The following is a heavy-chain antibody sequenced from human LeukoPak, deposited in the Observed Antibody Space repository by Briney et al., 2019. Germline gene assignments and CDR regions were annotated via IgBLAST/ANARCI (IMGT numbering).Heavy chain of an antibody. CDR1: GGSISSDY. Sequence: NTSETLSLTCTVSGGSISSDYWSWIRRPPGKGLEWIGYIYYSGSTNYNPSLKSRVTISVDTSKNQFSLKLSSVTAADTAVYYCARMVAARPYYMDVWGKGTTVTVSS. CDR2: IYYSGST. V-gene: IGHV4-59*01. CDR3: ARMVAARPYYMDV. D-gene: IGHD2-15*01. J-gene: IGHJ6*03.